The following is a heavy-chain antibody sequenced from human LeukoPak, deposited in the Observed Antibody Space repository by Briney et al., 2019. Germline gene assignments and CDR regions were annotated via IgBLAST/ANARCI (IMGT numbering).Heavy chain of an antibody. J-gene: IGHJ4*02. Sequence: TGGSLRLSCAASGFTVSSNYMSWVRQAPGKGLEWVSVIYSGGSTYYADSVKGRFTISRDNSKNTLYLQMNSLRAEDTAVYYCARRVPATASIDYWGQGTLVTVSS. D-gene: IGHD2-2*01. CDR1: GFTVSSNY. CDR2: IYSGGST. CDR3: ARRVPATASIDY. V-gene: IGHV3-66*01.